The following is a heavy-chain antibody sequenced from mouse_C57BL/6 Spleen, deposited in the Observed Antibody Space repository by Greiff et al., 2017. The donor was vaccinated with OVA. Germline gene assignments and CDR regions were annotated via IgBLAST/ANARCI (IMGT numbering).Heavy chain of an antibody. CDR2: IRNKANNHAT. Sequence: EVKLMESGGGLVQPGGSMKLSCAASGFTFSDAWMDWVRQSPEKGLEWVAEIRNKANNHATYYAESVKGRFTISRDDSKSSVYLQMNSLRAEDTGIYYCTRHADYGSSYDYWGQGTTLTVSS. D-gene: IGHD1-1*01. CDR1: GFTFSDAW. J-gene: IGHJ2*01. V-gene: IGHV6-6*01. CDR3: TRHADYGSSYDY.